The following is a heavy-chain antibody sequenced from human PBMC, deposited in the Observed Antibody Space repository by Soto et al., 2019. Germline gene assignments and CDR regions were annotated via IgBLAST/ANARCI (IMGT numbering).Heavy chain of an antibody. CDR3: ARDGAPTNGMDV. CDR2: ISSSSSYI. D-gene: IGHD5-12*01. V-gene: IGHV3-21*01. J-gene: IGHJ6*02. CDR1: GFTFSSYS. Sequence: VQLVESGGGLVKPGGSLRLSCAASGFTFSSYSMNWDRQAPGKGLEWVSSISSSSSYIYYADSVKGRFTISRDNAKNSLYLQMNSLRAEDTAVYYCARDGAPTNGMDVWGQGTTVTVSS.